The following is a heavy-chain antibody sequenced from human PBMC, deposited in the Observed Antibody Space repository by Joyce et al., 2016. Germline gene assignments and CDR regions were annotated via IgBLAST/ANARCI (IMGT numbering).Heavy chain of an antibody. CDR1: GYSFTSYW. Sequence: EVQLVQSGAEVRKPGESLRISCQGSGYSFTSYWIPWVRQMPGKGLGWMGRIDPTDSYTSDSPSFRGHVTISVDKSIGTAYLQWSSLKASDTAMYYCARRGYCTTTSCLDDYWGQGTLVTVSS. J-gene: IGHJ4*02. D-gene: IGHD2-2*03. V-gene: IGHV5-10-1*03. CDR3: ARRGYCTTTSCLDDY. CDR2: IDPTDSYT.